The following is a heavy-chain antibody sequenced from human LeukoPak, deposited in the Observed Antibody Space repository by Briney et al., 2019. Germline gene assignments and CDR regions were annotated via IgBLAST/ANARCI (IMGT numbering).Heavy chain of an antibody. D-gene: IGHD5-12*01. CDR2: IYHSGGT. J-gene: IGHJ4*02. V-gene: IGHV4-4*02. CDR3: VKGVDRLTALDY. Sequence: SETLSLTCAVSGGSISSSDWWSWVSQPPGKGLEWIGEIYHSGGTNYNPSLKSRVTISVDKSKNQFSLNLRSVTAADTAVYFCVKGVDRLTALDYWGQGTLVTVSS. CDR1: GGSISSSDW.